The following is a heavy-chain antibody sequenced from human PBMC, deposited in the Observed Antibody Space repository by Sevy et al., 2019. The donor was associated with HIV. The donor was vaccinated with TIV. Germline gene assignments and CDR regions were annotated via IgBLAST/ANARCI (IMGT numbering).Heavy chain of an antibody. Sequence: ASVKVSCKTSGYTFTSYIISWVRQAPGQGLEWMGRISAYNGDTKYAQKLQGRVTMTTDTSTSTAYMELRSLKSDDTAVYYCARAPCGSQGPGQYFHHWGQGTLVTVSS. V-gene: IGHV1-18*01. J-gene: IGHJ1*01. CDR1: GYTFTSYI. D-gene: IGHD1-26*01. CDR3: ARAPCGSQGPGQYFHH. CDR2: ISAYNGDT.